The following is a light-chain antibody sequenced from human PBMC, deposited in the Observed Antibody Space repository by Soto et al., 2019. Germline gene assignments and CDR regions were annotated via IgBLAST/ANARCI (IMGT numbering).Light chain of an antibody. CDR3: QTWDTGIQV. CDR2: LNSDGSH. V-gene: IGLV4-69*01. J-gene: IGLJ2*01. Sequence: QLVLTQSPSASASLGASVKLTCTLSSGHSSYAIAWYQQQAEKGPRYLMKLNSDGSHSKGDGIPDRFSGSSSGAERYLTISSLQSEDEADYYCQTWDTGIQVFGGGTKLTVL. CDR1: SGHSSYA.